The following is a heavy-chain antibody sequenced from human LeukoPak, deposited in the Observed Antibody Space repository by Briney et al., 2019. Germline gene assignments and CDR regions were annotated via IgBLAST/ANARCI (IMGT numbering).Heavy chain of an antibody. CDR1: GASISHYY. CDR3: ARYGGPNFDY. Sequence: SETLSLTCTVSGASISHYYWSWLRQPPGKGLEWIGYIYTNGSTNYNPSLKSRVTISLDTSRNQFSLKLSSVTAADTAVYYCARYGGPNFDYWAQGTLVTASS. CDR2: IYTNGST. J-gene: IGHJ4*02. V-gene: IGHV4-4*09. D-gene: IGHD4/OR15-4a*01.